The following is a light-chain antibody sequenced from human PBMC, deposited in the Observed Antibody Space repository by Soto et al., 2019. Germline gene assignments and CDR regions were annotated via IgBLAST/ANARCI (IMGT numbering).Light chain of an antibody. J-gene: IGKJ1*01. CDR2: KAS. CDR3: QHYNSYSEA. Sequence: DIQMTQSPSTLSGSVGDRVTITCRASQTISSWLAWYQQKPGKAPKLLIYKASTLKSGVPSRFSGSGSGTEFTLTISSVQPDDFATYYGQHYNSYSEAFGQGTKVELK. V-gene: IGKV1-5*03. CDR1: QTISSW.